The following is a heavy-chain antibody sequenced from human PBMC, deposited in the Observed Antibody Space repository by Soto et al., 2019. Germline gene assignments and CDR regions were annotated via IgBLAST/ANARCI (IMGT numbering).Heavy chain of an antibody. D-gene: IGHD3-22*01. Sequence: SCKASGGTFSSYAISWVRQAPGQGLEWMGGIIPIFGTANYAQKFQGRVTITADKSTSTAYMELSSLRSEDTAVYYCARASHYYDSSGYYYSRFDYWGQGTLVTV. CDR2: IIPIFGTA. CDR3: ARASHYYDSSGYYYSRFDY. CDR1: GGTFSSYA. V-gene: IGHV1-69*06. J-gene: IGHJ4*02.